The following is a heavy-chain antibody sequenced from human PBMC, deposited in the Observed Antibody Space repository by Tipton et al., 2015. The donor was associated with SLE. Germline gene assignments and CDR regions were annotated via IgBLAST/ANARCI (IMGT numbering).Heavy chain of an antibody. CDR2: IYHSGST. CDR3: ARDGYDSSGYLNWFDP. CDR1: GYSISSGYY. J-gene: IGHJ5*02. Sequence: SLSLTCTVSGYSISSGYYWGWIRQPTGKGLEWIGSIYHSGSTYYNPSLKSRVTISVDTSKNQFSLKLSSVTAADTAVYYCARDGYDSSGYLNWFDPWGQGTLVTVSS. V-gene: IGHV4-38-2*02. D-gene: IGHD3-22*01.